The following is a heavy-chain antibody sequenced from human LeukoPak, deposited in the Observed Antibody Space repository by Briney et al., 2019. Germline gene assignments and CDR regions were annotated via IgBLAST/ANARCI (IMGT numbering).Heavy chain of an antibody. J-gene: IGHJ5*02. Sequence: SETLSLTCTVSGGSISSYYWSWLRQPPGKGLEGIGYIYYSGSTNYNPSLKSRVTISVDTSKNQFSLKLSSVTAADTAVYYCARVSVSWYREWFDPWGQGTLVTVSS. CDR2: IYYSGST. CDR1: GGSISSYY. CDR3: ARVSVSWYREWFDP. V-gene: IGHV4-59*01. D-gene: IGHD6-13*01.